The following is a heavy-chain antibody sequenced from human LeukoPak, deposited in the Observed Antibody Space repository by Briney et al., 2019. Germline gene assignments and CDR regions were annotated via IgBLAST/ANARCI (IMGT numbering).Heavy chain of an antibody. D-gene: IGHD5-18*01. J-gene: IGHJ4*02. V-gene: IGHV3-15*01. CDR2: TKSKTDGGTT. CDR1: GFTFSDYY. Sequence: GGSLRLSCAASGFTFSDYYMSWIRQAPEKGLEWVGRTKSKTDGGTTDYAAPVKGRFTISRDDSKNTLYLQMNSLKTEDTAVYYCTNSYDFTYYFDYWGQGTLVTVSS. CDR3: TNSYDFTYYFDY.